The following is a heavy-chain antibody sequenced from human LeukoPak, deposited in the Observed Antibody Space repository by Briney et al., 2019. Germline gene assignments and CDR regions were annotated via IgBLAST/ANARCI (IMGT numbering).Heavy chain of an antibody. CDR3: ARSNEYSYYYYYMDV. CDR1: GGTFSSYA. D-gene: IGHD2/OR15-2a*01. Sequence: EASVKVSCKASGGTFSSYALSWVRQAPGQGLEWMGGIIPIFGTSKYAQKLQGRVTITADKSTSTAYMELSSLRSEDTAVYYCARSNEYSYYYYYMDVWGKGTTVTVSS. CDR2: IIPIFGTS. V-gene: IGHV1-69*06. J-gene: IGHJ6*03.